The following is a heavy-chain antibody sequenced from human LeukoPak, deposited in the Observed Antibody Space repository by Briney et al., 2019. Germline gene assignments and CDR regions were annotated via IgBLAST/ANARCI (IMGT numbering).Heavy chain of an antibody. CDR2: ISSSGSAI. CDR3: ARVGSYEDY. Sequence: PGGSLRLSCAASGFTFSSYEMNWVRQAPGKGQEWVSYISSSGSAIYYADSVKGRFTISRDNAKKSLYLQMNSLRAEDTAVYYCARVGSYEDYWGQGTLVTVSS. J-gene: IGHJ4*02. CDR1: GFTFSSYE. D-gene: IGHD3-16*01. V-gene: IGHV3-48*03.